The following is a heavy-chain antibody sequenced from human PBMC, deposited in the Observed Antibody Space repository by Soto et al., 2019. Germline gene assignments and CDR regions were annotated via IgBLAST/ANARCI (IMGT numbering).Heavy chain of an antibody. CDR1: GASVSSGNYY. CDR3: ARVPDY. V-gene: IGHV4-30-4*01. CDR2: IYDSGNM. D-gene: IGHD2-2*01. J-gene: IGHJ4*02. Sequence: PSETLSLTCTVSGASVSSGNYYWSWIRQPPGKDLEWIGHIYDSGNMYYKSSLKSRVTMSVDTSKNQFSLKLTSVTAADTAVYYCARVPDYWGQGTLVTVSS.